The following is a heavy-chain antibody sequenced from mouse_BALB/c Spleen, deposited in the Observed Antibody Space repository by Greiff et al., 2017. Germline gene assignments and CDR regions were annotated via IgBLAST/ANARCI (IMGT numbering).Heavy chain of an antibody. CDR1: GYTFTSYY. CDR3: ARGDYYGSSPYAMDY. D-gene: IGHD1-1*01. J-gene: IGHJ4*01. CDR2: IYPGNVNT. V-gene: IGHV1S56*01. Sequence: VQLQQSGPELVKPGASVRISCKASGYTFTSYYIHWVKQRPGQGLEWIGWIYPGNVNTKYNEKFKGKATLTADKSSSTAYMQLSSLTSEDSAVYFCARGDYYGSSPYAMDYWGQGTSVTVSS.